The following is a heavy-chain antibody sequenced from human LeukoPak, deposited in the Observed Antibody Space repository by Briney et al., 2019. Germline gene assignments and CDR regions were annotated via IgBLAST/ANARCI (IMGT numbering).Heavy chain of an antibody. J-gene: IGHJ4*02. CDR1: GGSFSGYY. CDR3: EIGRDTNIVDY. Sequence: SETLFLTCAVYGGSFSGYYWSWIRQPPGKGLEWIGEINHSGSTNYNPSLKSRATISVDTSKNQFSLKLSSVTAADTAVYYCEIGRDTNIVDYWGQGTLVTVSS. CDR2: INHSGST. D-gene: IGHD5-18*01. V-gene: IGHV4-34*01.